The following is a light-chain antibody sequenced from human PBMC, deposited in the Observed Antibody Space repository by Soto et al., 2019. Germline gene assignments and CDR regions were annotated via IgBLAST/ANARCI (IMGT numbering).Light chain of an antibody. V-gene: IGKV3D-15*01. CDR3: QQYNNWPGT. J-gene: IGKJ1*01. CDR2: GAS. Sequence: EIVMTQSPATLSVSAGERATLSCRASQTVSSNLAWYQQKPGQAPRLLIYGASTRATVIPARFSGSGSGTEFTLTINSLQSEDFAVYFCQQYNNWPGTFGQGTKVDI. CDR1: QTVSSN.